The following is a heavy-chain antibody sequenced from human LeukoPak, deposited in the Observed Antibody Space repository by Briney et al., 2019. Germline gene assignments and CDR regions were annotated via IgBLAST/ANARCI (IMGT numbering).Heavy chain of an antibody. Sequence: PSETLSLTCTVSGGSISSYYWSWIRQPPGKGLEWIGYIYTSGSTNYNPSLKSRVTISVDTSKNQFSLKLSSVTAADTAVYYRARTQKTLRFLEWLPLDFDPWGQGTLVTVSS. V-gene: IGHV4-4*09. J-gene: IGHJ5*02. CDR2: IYTSGST. CDR1: GGSISSYY. D-gene: IGHD3-3*01. CDR3: ARTQKTLRFLEWLPLDFDP.